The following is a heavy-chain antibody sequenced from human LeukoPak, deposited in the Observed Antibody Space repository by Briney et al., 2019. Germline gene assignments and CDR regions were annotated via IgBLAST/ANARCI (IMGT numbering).Heavy chain of an antibody. CDR3: VFDDSSSIDY. V-gene: IGHV1-46*01. CDR1: GYTITNNY. D-gene: IGHD6-6*01. Sequence: GASVKVSCKASGYTITNNYMHWVRQAPGQGLEWMGVINPSGTGTSYAQKFQGRVTITADKSTSTAYMELSSLRSEDTAVYYCVFDDSSSIDYWGQGTLVTVSS. CDR2: INPSGTGT. J-gene: IGHJ4*02.